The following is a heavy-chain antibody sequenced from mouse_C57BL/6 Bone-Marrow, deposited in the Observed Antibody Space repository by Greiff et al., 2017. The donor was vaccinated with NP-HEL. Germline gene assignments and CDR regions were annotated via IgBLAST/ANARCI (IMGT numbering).Heavy chain of an antibody. J-gene: IGHJ1*03. V-gene: IGHV3-1*01. D-gene: IGHD1-1*01. CDR3: ARDDYGSSYWYFDV. Sequence: EVQRVESGPGMVKPSQSLSLTCTVTGYSITSGYDWHWIRHFPGNKLEWMGYISYSGSTNYNPSLKSRISITHDTSKNHFFLKLNSVTTEDTATDYGARDDYGSSYWYFDVWGTGTTVTVSS. CDR1: GYSITSGYD. CDR2: ISYSGST.